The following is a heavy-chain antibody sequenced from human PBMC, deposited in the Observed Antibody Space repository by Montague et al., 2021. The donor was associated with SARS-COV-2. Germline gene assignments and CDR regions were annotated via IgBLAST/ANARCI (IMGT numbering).Heavy chain of an antibody. CDR3: AGDHLRYFETYFDY. V-gene: IGHV3-11*01. D-gene: IGHD3-9*01. J-gene: IGHJ4*02. CDR2: ISSSGSTI. CDR1: GFTFSDYY. Sequence: SLRLSCAASGFTFSDYYMSWIRQAPGKGLEWVSYISSSGSTIYYADSVKGRFTIPRDNAKNSLYLQMNSLRAEDTAVYYCAGDHLRYFETYFDYWGQGTLVTVSS.